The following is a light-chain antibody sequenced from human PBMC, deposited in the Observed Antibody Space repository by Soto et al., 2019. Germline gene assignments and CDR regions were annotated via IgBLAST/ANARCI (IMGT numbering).Light chain of an antibody. Sequence: QSALTQPASVSGSPGQSITLSCTGTSSDVGSYNLVSWYQQHPGKAPKLMIYEGSKRPSGVSNRFSGSKSGNTASLTISGLQAEDEADYYCCSYAGSSTLFGGGTQLTVL. CDR3: CSYAGSSTL. V-gene: IGLV2-23*01. J-gene: IGLJ2*01. CDR2: EGS. CDR1: SSDVGSYNL.